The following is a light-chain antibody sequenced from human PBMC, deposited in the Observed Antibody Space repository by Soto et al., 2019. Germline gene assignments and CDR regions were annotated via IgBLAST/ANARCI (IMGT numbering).Light chain of an antibody. Sequence: DIQMTQSPSALSASVGDRVTITCRTSQNIRSWLAWYQQKPGQAPKLLIYKASTLESGVPSRFSGSGSGTEFTLAISSLQPDDFATYYCQQYHSYSWTFGQGTKVDIK. CDR2: KAS. V-gene: IGKV1-5*03. CDR3: QQYHSYSWT. J-gene: IGKJ1*01. CDR1: QNIRSW.